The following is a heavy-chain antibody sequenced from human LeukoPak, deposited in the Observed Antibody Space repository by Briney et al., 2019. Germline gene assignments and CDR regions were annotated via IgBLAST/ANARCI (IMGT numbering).Heavy chain of an antibody. V-gene: IGHV1-8*01. D-gene: IGHD2-15*01. CDR2: MNPNSGNT. Sequence: ASVKVSCKASGYTFTSNDIIWVRQATGQGLEWMGWMNPNSGNTGYAQKFQGRVTITRDTSISTAYMELSSLRSEDTAVYYCARGDFCSVGTCHSRYWGQGTLVTVSS. CDR1: GYTFTSND. J-gene: IGHJ4*02. CDR3: ARGDFCSVGTCHSRY.